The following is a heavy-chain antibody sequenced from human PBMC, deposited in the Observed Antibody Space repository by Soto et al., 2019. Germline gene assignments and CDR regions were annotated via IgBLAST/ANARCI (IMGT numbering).Heavy chain of an antibody. V-gene: IGHV3-33*01. CDR1: GFTYSSYG. Sequence: QVQLVESGGGVVQPGRSLRLSCAVSGFTYSSYGMHWVRQAPGKGLEWVAVIWYDGSNKYYADSVKGRFIISRDDSKNTLSLQMNSLRAKDTAVYYCARDSAWLFDSWGQGTLVTVSS. CDR3: ARDSAWLFDS. CDR2: IWYDGSNK. D-gene: IGHD5-12*01. J-gene: IGHJ4*02.